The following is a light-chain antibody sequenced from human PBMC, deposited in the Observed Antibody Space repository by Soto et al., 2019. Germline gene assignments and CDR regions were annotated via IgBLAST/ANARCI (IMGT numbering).Light chain of an antibody. V-gene: IGKV1-6*01. CDR3: LQDYNYPYT. Sequence: AIQMTQAPSSLSASVGDRVTITCRASQGIRYDLGWYQQKLGKAPKLQIYSASRLQSGVPSRFSGSGSGTDFTLTISSLQPEDFATYYCLQDYNYPYTCGQGTKVEIK. J-gene: IGKJ2*01. CDR2: SAS. CDR1: QGIRYD.